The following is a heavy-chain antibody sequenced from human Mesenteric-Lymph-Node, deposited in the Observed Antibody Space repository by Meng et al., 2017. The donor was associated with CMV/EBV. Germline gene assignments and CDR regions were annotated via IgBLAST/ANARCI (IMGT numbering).Heavy chain of an antibody. CDR2: INHSGST. V-gene: IGHV4-34*01. CDR3: ARHQRWLKSEGGFNY. Sequence: GHLQQWGAGRLKPSECLSLTCAVYGGSFRGYYWSWIRQPPGKGLEWIGEINHSGSTNYNPSLKSRVTISVDTSKNQFSLKLSSVTAADTAVYYCARHQRWLKSEGGFNYWGQGTLVTISS. D-gene: IGHD4-23*01. J-gene: IGHJ4*02. CDR1: GGSFRGYY.